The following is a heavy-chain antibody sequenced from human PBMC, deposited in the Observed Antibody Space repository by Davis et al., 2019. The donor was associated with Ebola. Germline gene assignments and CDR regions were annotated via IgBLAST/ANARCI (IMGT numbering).Heavy chain of an antibody. CDR1: GGSISSYY. CDR2: IYYTGST. V-gene: IGHV4-59*01. J-gene: IGHJ4*02. CDR3: ARVLDFDYVWGSLGY. D-gene: IGHD3-16*01. Sequence: SETLSLTCTVSGGSISSYYWSWIRQHPGKGLEWIGYIYYTGSTNYNPSLKSRVTISVDTSKKQLSLKLISVTAADTALYYCARVLDFDYVWGSLGYWGQGTLVTVSS.